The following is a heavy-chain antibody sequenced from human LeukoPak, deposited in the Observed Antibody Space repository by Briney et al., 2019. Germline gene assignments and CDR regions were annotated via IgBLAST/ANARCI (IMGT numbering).Heavy chain of an antibody. V-gene: IGHV4-39*01. D-gene: IGHD3-22*01. CDR3: ARGKESIDLYDWSAYYQVQFPYYFDS. CDR2: FYYPGST. Sequence: SETLSLTCTVSDDSISNTSCYWGWIRQPPGKGLEWIGSFYYPGSTYYNPSLKSRVTISVDTSKNQFSLKLSSVIAADTAVYYCARGKESIDLYDWSAYYQVQFPYYFDSWGQGTLVTVSS. J-gene: IGHJ4*02. CDR1: DDSISNTSCY.